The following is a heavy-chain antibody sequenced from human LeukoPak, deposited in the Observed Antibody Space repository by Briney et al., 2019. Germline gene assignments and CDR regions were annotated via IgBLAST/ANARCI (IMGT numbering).Heavy chain of an antibody. D-gene: IGHD3-3*01. CDR1: GGSISSGDYY. V-gene: IGHV4-30-4*01. Sequence: SETLSLTCTVSGGSISSGDYYWSWIRQPPGKGLEWIGYIYNSGSTYYNLSLKSRVIISGDTSKNQFSLKLSSVTAADTAVYYCARGSTYYDFWGGSQGMSHFAYWGQGTLVTVSS. CDR3: ARGSTYYDFWGGSQGMSHFAY. J-gene: IGHJ4*02. CDR2: IYNSGST.